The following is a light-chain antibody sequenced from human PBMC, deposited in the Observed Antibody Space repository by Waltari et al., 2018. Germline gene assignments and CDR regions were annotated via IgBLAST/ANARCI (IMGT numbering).Light chain of an antibody. V-gene: IGKV1-39*01. Sequence: DIQMTQSPSSLSASVGDRVTITGRASQSISIYLNWYQQKPGKAPKLLIYAASSLRSGVPSRFSGSGSGTDFTLTISSLQPEDFATYYCQQSYSTPRTFGQGTKVEIK. J-gene: IGKJ1*01. CDR2: AAS. CDR1: QSISIY. CDR3: QQSYSTPRT.